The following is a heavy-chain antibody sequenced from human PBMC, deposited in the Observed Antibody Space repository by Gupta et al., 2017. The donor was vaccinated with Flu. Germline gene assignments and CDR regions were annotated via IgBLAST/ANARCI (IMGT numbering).Heavy chain of an antibody. CDR1: GGSISSYY. Sequence: QVQLQESGPGLVKPSETLSLTCTVSGGSISSYYWIWIRQPPGKGLEWIGYIYYSGNTNHNPSLKSRVTISVDTSKNQFSLKLSSVTAADTAVYYCARNERSYDSSGYYFYYYGMDVWGQGTTVTVSS. V-gene: IGHV4-59*01. CDR3: ARNERSYDSSGYYFYYYGMDV. J-gene: IGHJ6*02. CDR2: IYYSGNT. D-gene: IGHD3-22*01.